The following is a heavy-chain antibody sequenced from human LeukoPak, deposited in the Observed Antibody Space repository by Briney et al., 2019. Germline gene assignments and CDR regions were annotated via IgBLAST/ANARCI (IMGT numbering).Heavy chain of an antibody. D-gene: IGHD3-10*01. CDR3: ARDRELLWFGELSAIAFDI. CDR2: ISCSGSTI. Sequence: GGSLRLSCAASGFTFSDYYMSWIRQAPGKGLEWVSYISCSGSTIYYADSVKGRFTISRDNAKNSLYLQMNSLRAEDTAVYYCARDRELLWFGELSAIAFDIWGQGTMVTVSS. CDR1: GFTFSDYY. V-gene: IGHV3-11*04. J-gene: IGHJ3*02.